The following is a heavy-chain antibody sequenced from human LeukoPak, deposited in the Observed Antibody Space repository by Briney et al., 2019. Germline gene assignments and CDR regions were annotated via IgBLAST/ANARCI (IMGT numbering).Heavy chain of an antibody. V-gene: IGHV3-7*01. CDR3: AKVANYYYGSETYYLFEH. J-gene: IGHJ4*02. Sequence: GGSLRLSCVGSGFIFSNYWMDWVRQVPGKGLEWVANIKQDGTEKYYVDSVKGRFTISRDNAKNSLYLQMNSLRVEDTAVYYCAKVANYYYGSETYYLFEHWGQGTPVTASS. D-gene: IGHD3-10*01. CDR1: GFIFSNYW. CDR2: IKQDGTEK.